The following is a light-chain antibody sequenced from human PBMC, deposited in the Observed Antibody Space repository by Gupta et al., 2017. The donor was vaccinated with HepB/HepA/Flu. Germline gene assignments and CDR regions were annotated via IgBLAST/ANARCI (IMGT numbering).Light chain of an antibody. V-gene: IGLV3-21*04. CDR3: QGWDTGSCLRPV. J-gene: IGLJ1*01. CDR2: FDT. CDR1: NIGSKS. Sequence: SFVLTQPPSLAVAPGETARLTCGGNNIGSKSVNWYQQKPGQAPVLVLLFDTDRPSGFPGRFSDSISGNTATLTIDKVEGGEGADYYCQGWDTGSCLRPVFGTGTTVSVL.